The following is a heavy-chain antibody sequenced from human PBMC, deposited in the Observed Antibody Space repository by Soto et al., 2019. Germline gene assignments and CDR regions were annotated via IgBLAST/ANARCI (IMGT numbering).Heavy chain of an antibody. D-gene: IGHD6-13*01. V-gene: IGHV3-30*18. CDR3: AKDRAPTQLVRVVIDY. Sequence: QVQLVESGGGVVQPGRSLRLSCAASGFTFSSYGMHWVRQAPGKGLEWVAVISYDGSNKYYADSVKGRFTISRDNSKKTLYLQMNSLRAEDTAVYYCAKDRAPTQLVRVVIDYGGQGTLVTVSS. CDR2: ISYDGSNK. J-gene: IGHJ4*02. CDR1: GFTFSSYG.